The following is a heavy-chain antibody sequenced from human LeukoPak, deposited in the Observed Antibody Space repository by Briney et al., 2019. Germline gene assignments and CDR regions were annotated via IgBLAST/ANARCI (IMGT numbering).Heavy chain of an antibody. Sequence: SVKVSCKASGVTFSSYAISWVRQAPGQGLEWMGRIIPILGIANYAQKFQGRVTITADKSTSTAYMELSSLRSEDTAVYYCASLPGHSSGWSFDYWGQGTLVTVSS. D-gene: IGHD6-19*01. J-gene: IGHJ4*02. CDR1: GVTFSSYA. CDR2: IIPILGIA. V-gene: IGHV1-69*04. CDR3: ASLPGHSSGWSFDY.